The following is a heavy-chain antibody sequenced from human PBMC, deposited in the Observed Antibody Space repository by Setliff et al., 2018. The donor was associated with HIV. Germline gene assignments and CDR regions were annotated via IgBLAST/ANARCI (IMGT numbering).Heavy chain of an antibody. CDR2: IYYSGST. V-gene: IGHV4-59*01. D-gene: IGHD5-12*01. CDR1: GDSISSYY. Sequence: PSETLSLTCTVSGDSISSYYWNWIRQPPGKGLEWIGNIYYSGSTNYNPSLKSRVTISVDTSNNQFSLKVTSVTAADTAVYYCAKDRGYARWFAQLIDFWGQGTLVTVS. CDR3: AKDRGYARWFAQLIDF. J-gene: IGHJ4*02.